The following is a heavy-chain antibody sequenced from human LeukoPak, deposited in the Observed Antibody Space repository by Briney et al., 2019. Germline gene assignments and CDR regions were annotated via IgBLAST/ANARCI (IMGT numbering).Heavy chain of an antibody. CDR1: GFTFDDYT. J-gene: IGHJ4*02. Sequence: GGSLRLSCAASGFTFDDYTMHWVRQAPGKGLEWVSVITWDGGSTYYADSVKGRFTISRDNSKNSLYLQMNSLRTEDTALYYCAKVYGSGSYYSLDYWGQGTLVTVSS. D-gene: IGHD3-10*01. V-gene: IGHV3-43*01. CDR2: ITWDGGST. CDR3: AKVYGSGSYYSLDY.